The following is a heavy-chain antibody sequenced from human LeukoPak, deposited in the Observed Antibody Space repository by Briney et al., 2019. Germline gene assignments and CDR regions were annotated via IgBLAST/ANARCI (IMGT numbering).Heavy chain of an antibody. D-gene: IGHD3-22*01. Sequence: GGSLRLSCAASGFTFSSYSMNWVRQAPGKGLEWVSYISSSSSTIYYADSVKGRFTISRDNAKNSLYLQMNSLRAEDTAVYYCARDLDYYDSSGYGMDVWGQGTTVTVSS. J-gene: IGHJ6*02. V-gene: IGHV3-48*04. CDR2: ISSSSSTI. CDR1: GFTFSSYS. CDR3: ARDLDYYDSSGYGMDV.